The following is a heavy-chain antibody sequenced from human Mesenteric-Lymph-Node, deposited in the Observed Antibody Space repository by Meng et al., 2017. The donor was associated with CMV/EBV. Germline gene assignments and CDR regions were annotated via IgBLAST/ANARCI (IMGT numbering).Heavy chain of an antibody. Sequence: ASVKVSCKASGYTFTGYYLHWVRQAPGQGLEWVGWINPHSGGTNYAQKFQGRVTMTSDTSISTAYMELSRLTSDDTAVYYCARSPNYRWKSHYAMDVWGQGTTVTVSS. CDR2: INPHSGGT. D-gene: IGHD3-10*01. J-gene: IGHJ6*02. CDR1: GYTFTGYY. V-gene: IGHV1-2*02. CDR3: ARSPNYRWKSHYAMDV.